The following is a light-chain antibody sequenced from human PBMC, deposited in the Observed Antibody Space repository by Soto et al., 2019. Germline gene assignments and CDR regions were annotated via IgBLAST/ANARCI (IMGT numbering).Light chain of an antibody. CDR3: QQYNDWPPLFT. CDR1: QSVDKN. J-gene: IGKJ3*01. V-gene: IGKV3-15*01. CDR2: GAS. Sequence: EIVMTQSPATLSVSPGETATLSCRASQSVDKNLAWYQQKPGQAPRLLINGASNRANDVPDRFSGSGSGTEFTLTISSLQSEDFACYYCQQYNDWPPLFTFGPGTKVDLK.